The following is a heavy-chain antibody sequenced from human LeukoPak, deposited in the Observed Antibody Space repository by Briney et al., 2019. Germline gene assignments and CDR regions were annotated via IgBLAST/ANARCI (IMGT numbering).Heavy chain of an antibody. CDR3: ARSNNYYESSGYYAKTRRDFDY. V-gene: IGHV1-46*01. D-gene: IGHD3-22*01. CDR1: GYTFTSYY. CDR2: INPSGGST. Sequence: GASVKVSCKASGYTFTSYYMHWVRQAPGQGLEWMGIINPSGGSTSYAQKFQGRVTMNRATSTSTVYMELSSLRSEDTAVYYCARSNNYYESSGYYAKTRRDFDYWGQGTLVTVSS. J-gene: IGHJ4*02.